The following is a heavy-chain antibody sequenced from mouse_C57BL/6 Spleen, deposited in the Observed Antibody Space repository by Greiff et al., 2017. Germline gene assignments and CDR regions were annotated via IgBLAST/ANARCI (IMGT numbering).Heavy chain of an antibody. CDR1: GYTFTSYW. D-gene: IGHD2-4*01. J-gene: IGHJ3*01. Sequence: QVQLQQPGAELVMPGASVKLSCKASGYTFTSYWMHWVKQRPGQGLEWIGEIDPSDSYTNYNQKFKGKSTLTVDKSSSTAYMQLGSLTSEDSAVYYCARNKGLRLFAYWGQGTLVTVSA. CDR2: IDPSDSYT. CDR3: ARNKGLRLFAY. V-gene: IGHV1-69*01.